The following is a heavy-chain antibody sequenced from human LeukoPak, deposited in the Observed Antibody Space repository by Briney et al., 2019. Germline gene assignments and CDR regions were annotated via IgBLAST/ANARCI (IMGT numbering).Heavy chain of an antibody. CDR1: GFIFSSYW. D-gene: IGHD3-9*01. Sequence: PGGSLRLSCAASGFIFSSYWMHWVRHAPGKGLAWVSRINTDGSSTSYADSVKGRFTISRDNAKNTLYLQMNSLRVEDTAVYYCARELRYFDWLSGGNWFDPWGQGTLVTVSS. V-gene: IGHV3-74*01. J-gene: IGHJ5*02. CDR2: INTDGSST. CDR3: ARELRYFDWLSGGNWFDP.